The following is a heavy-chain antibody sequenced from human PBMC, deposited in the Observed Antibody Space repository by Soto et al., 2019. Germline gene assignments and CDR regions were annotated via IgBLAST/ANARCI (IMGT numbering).Heavy chain of an antibody. J-gene: IGHJ3*02. CDR3: ATAYVYDFENSNYYRDAFDI. CDR2: MYPDDSDI. V-gene: IGHV5-51*01. D-gene: IGHD3-22*01. CDR1: GYSFSFYW. Sequence: PGESLKISCKASGYSFSFYWIGCVRQMPGKGLEWMAIMYPDDSDIRYSPSFEAHVTISADKSTSTAFLQWSSLKASDTAMYYCATAYVYDFENSNYYRDAFDIWGQGTLVTVSS.